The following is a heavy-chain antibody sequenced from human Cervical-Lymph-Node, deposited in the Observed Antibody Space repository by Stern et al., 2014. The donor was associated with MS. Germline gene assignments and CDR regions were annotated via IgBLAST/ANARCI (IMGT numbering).Heavy chain of an antibody. V-gene: IGHV4-30-4*01. CDR1: GGSISSGAYY. J-gene: IGHJ5*02. CDR3: ASASCSSTSCSNGFDP. D-gene: IGHD2-2*01. CDR2: IFFSGST. Sequence: QVQLQDSGPGLVKPSQTLSLTCTVSGGSISSGAYYWCWIRQPPGKGLEWVGYIFFSGSTYYNSSLNSPVTISEDTSKNPFSLTLSSVTAADTAVYYWASASCSSTSCSNGFDPWGQGTLVTVSS.